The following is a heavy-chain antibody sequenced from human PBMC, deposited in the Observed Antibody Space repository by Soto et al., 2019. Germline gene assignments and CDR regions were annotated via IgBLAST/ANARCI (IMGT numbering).Heavy chain of an antibody. J-gene: IGHJ4*02. V-gene: IGHV3-21*01. CDR2: ISSSSSYI. CDR1: GFTFSSYS. D-gene: IGHD2-15*01. CDR3: AGVLAGSVSEYDFDY. Sequence: GGSLRLSCAASGFTFSSYSMNWVRQAPGKGLEWVSSISSSSSYIYYADSVKGRFTISRDNAKNSLYPQMNSLRAEDTAVYYCAGVLAGSVSEYDFDYWGQGTLVTVSS.